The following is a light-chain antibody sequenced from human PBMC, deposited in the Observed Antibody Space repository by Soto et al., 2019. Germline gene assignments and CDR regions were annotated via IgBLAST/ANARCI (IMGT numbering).Light chain of an antibody. Sequence: QSALTQPASVSGSPGQSITISCTGTSSDVGSYNLVSWYQQHPGKAYKLMIYEVSKRPSGVSNRFSGSKSGNTASLTIFGLQAEDEADYYCCSYAGSSTFYVFGTGTKVTVL. CDR3: CSYAGSSTFYV. CDR2: EVS. CDR1: SSDVGSYNL. J-gene: IGLJ1*01. V-gene: IGLV2-23*02.